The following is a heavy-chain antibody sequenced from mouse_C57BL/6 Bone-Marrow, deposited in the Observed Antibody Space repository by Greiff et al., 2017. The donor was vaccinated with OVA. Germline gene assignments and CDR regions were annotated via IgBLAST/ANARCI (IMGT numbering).Heavy chain of an antibody. CDR2: IDPSDSET. D-gene: IGHD2-5*01. J-gene: IGHJ3*01. Sequence: QVQLQQPGAELVRPGSSVKLSCKASGYTFTSYWMHWVKQRPIQGLEWIGNIDPSDSETHYNQKFKDKATLTVEKSSSTAYMQLSSLTSEDSAVYYCARGYYSNYAWFAYWGQGTLVTVSA. CDR3: ARGYYSNYAWFAY. CDR1: GYTFTSYW. V-gene: IGHV1-52*01.